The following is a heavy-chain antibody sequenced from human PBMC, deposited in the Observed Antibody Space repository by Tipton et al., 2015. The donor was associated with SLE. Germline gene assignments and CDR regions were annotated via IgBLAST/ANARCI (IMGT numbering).Heavy chain of an antibody. Sequence: LVQPSETLSLMCTVSDGSISDYYWTWVRQPAGEGLEWIGRIYASGSTNYNPSLKSRVTISVDTSKKQFSLKLSSVTAADTAVYYCARGPAADAFDIWGQGTMVTVSS. D-gene: IGHD6-25*01. J-gene: IGHJ3*02. V-gene: IGHV4-4*07. CDR1: DGSISDYY. CDR3: ARGPAADAFDI. CDR2: IYASGST.